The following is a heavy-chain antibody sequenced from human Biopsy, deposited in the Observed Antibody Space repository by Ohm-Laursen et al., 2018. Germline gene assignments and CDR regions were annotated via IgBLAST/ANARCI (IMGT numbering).Heavy chain of an antibody. V-gene: IGHV1-2*02. J-gene: IGHJ4*02. CDR2: IYPNSGDA. D-gene: IGHD3-3*01. CDR3: ARDLLEWSLPS. Sequence: ASVKVSCKASGDAFLGYYLHWVRQAPGQGLEWMGSIYPNSGDADFAQKFQGRVSMTRDTSVSTAYLELSSLRSDDTAIYYCARDLLEWSLPSWGQGTLVTVSS. CDR1: GDAFLGYY.